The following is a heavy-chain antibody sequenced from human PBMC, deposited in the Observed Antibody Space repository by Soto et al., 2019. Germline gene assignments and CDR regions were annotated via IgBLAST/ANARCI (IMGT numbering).Heavy chain of an antibody. CDR2: IYYSGST. CDR1: GGSISSGDYY. V-gene: IGHV4-30-4*01. J-gene: IGHJ5*02. D-gene: IGHD3-10*01. CDR3: ARAAITMVRGVIEWFDP. Sequence: QVQLQESGPGLVKPSQTLSLTCTVSGGSISSGDYYWSWIRQPPGKGLEWIGYIYYSGSTYYNPSLKSRVTISVDTSKNQFSLKLSSVTAADTAVYYCARAAITMVRGVIEWFDPWGQGTLVTVSS.